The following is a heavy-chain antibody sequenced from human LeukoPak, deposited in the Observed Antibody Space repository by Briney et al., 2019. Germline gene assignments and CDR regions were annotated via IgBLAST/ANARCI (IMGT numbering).Heavy chain of an antibody. Sequence: ASVKVSCKASGYTFTSYYMHWVRQAPGQGLEWMGIINPSGGSTSYAQKFQGRVTMTRDTSTSTVYMELSSLRSEDTAVYYWARYEGAYYFDYWGQGTLVTVSS. V-gene: IGHV1-46*01. D-gene: IGHD2-8*01. CDR3: ARYEGAYYFDY. CDR1: GYTFTSYY. J-gene: IGHJ4*02. CDR2: INPSGGST.